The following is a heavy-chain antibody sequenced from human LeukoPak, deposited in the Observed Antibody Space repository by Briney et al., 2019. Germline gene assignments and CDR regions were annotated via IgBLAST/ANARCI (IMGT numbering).Heavy chain of an antibody. D-gene: IGHD3-10*01. CDR2: IRYDGSNK. CDR3: AKGAHGWFRELFDY. J-gene: IGHJ4*02. Sequence: GGSLRLSCAASGFTFSSYGMHWVRQAPGKGLEWVAFIRYDGSNKYYADSVKGRFTISRDNSKNTLYLQMNSLRAEDTAVYYCAKGAHGWFRELFDYWGQGTLVTVSS. CDR1: GFTFSSYG. V-gene: IGHV3-30*02.